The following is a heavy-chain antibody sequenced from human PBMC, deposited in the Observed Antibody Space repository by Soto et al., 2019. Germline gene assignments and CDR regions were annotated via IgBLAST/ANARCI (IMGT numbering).Heavy chain of an antibody. CDR2: IGSDGTHK. CDR3: ATDSSVDVPDYFDN. D-gene: IGHD3-10*02. CDR1: GFIIPSCA. V-gene: IGHV3-30*01. Sequence: QVRLVESGGGLVRPGRSLRLSCAASGFIIPSCARHWIRQAPGKGLEWVAVIGSDGTHKYYGDSVQGRFTISRDTSQNMVFLQMDRLTAEDTALYYCATDSSVDVPDYFDNWGQGTLVTVTS. J-gene: IGHJ4*02.